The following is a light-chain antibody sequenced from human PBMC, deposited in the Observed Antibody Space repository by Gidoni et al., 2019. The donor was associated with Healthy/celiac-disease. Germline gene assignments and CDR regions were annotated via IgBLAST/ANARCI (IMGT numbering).Light chain of an antibody. CDR2: GAS. J-gene: IGKJ1*01. Sequence: IVMTQSPATLSVSPGERATLSCRASQSVSSNLAWYQQKPGQAPRLLIYGASTRATGIPARFSGSGSGTEFTLTISSLQSEDFAVYYCQQYNNWPFRTFXQXTKVEIK. CDR3: QQYNNWPFRT. CDR1: QSVSSN. V-gene: IGKV3-15*01.